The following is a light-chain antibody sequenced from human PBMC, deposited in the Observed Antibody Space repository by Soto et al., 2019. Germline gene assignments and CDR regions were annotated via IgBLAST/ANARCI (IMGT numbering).Light chain of an antibody. CDR3: XXYGTSAL. J-gene: IGKJ1*01. Sequence: EIVLTQSPGTLSLSPGERATLSCRASQSVSDSYLAWYQQKPGQAPRLLIYASSRATGIPDRFSGSGSGTDFTLTISRLEXXXXAXXXXXXYGTSALFGPGSTVDIK. CDR2: AS. CDR1: QSVSDSY. V-gene: IGKV3-20*01.